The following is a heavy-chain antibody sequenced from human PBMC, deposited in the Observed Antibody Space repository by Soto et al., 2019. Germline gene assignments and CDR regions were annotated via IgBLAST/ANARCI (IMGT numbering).Heavy chain of an antibody. CDR1: GGSFSGYY. D-gene: IGHD4-17*01. CDR2: INHSGST. CDR3: ARGYPTVVTGASWFDP. J-gene: IGHJ5*02. V-gene: IGHV4-34*01. Sequence: SETLSLTCAVYGGSFSGYYWSWIRQPPGKGLEWIGEINHSGSTNYNPSLKSRVTISVDTSKNQFSLKLSSVTAADTAVYYCARGYPTVVTGASWFDPWGQGTLVTVSS.